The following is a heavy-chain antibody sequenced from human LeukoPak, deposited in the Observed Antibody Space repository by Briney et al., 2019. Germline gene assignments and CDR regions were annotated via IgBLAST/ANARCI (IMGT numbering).Heavy chain of an antibody. CDR1: GGSFSGYY. CDR3: ARNTHYYDRSGMTGMYVCDM. Sequence: PSETLSLTCAVYGGSFSGYYWSWIRQPAGKGLEWIGRMHSSGTTNYNPSLQSRVSISMDTSKNQFSLKLSSVTAADTAVYFCARNTHYYDRSGMTGMYVCDMWGRGTMVTVSS. V-gene: IGHV4-59*10. CDR2: MHSSGTT. J-gene: IGHJ3*02. D-gene: IGHD3-22*01.